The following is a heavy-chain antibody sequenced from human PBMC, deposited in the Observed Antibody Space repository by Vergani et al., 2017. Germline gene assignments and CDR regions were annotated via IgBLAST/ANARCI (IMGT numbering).Heavy chain of an antibody. V-gene: IGHV1-69*13. CDR1: GGTFSSYA. Sequence: QVQLVQSGAEVKKPGSLVKVSCKASGGTFSSYAISWVRQAPGQGLEWMGRIIPIFGTANYAQKFQGRVTITADESTSTAYMELSSLRSEDTAVYYCARDGSSSWYVTGLDFDYWGQGTLVTVSS. CDR2: IIPIFGTA. CDR3: ARDGSSSWYVTGLDFDY. J-gene: IGHJ4*02. D-gene: IGHD6-13*01.